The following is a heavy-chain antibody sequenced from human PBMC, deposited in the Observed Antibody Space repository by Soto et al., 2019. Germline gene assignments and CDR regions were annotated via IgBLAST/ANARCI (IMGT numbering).Heavy chain of an antibody. Sequence: QVQLVESGGGVVQPGRSLRLSCVASGFTFSSYGMHWVRQAPGKGLEWVAIISYDGRNTYYADSVKGRFTISRDNSKNTLFLQMNSRRAEDTSVYYCAKEGGLSGSGYISSSYYFDDWGQGTLVTVSS. D-gene: IGHD1-26*01. CDR3: AKEGGLSGSGYISSSYYFDD. CDR2: ISYDGRNT. J-gene: IGHJ4*02. V-gene: IGHV3-30*18. CDR1: GFTFSSYG.